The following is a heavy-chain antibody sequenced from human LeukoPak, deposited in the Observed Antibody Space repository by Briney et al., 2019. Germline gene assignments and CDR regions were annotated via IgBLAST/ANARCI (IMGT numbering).Heavy chain of an antibody. Sequence: TGGSLRLSCAASGFTSSSYEMNWVRQAPGKGLEWVSYISSSGSTIYYADTVKGRFTISRDNAKNSLYLQMNSLRAEDTAVYYCARDLGVVAPWGQGTLVTVSS. CDR3: ARDLGVVAP. J-gene: IGHJ5*02. CDR2: ISSSGSTI. V-gene: IGHV3-48*03. D-gene: IGHD3-3*01. CDR1: GFTSSSYE.